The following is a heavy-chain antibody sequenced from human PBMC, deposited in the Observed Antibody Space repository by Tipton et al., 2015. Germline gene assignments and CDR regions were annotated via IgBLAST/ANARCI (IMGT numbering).Heavy chain of an antibody. D-gene: IGHD4-17*01. CDR1: SDSISKYY. J-gene: IGHJ4*02. CDR3: ASLLLYGDYAHGLGY. CDR2: IYYSGDM. Sequence: TLSLTCSVSSDSISKYYWSWIRQPPGKGLEWIGSIYYSGDMYYNPSLKSRVAMSVDTSNNHFSLRLTSLTASDTAVYYCASLLLYGDYAHGLGYWGRGTLVTVSS. V-gene: IGHV4-59*04.